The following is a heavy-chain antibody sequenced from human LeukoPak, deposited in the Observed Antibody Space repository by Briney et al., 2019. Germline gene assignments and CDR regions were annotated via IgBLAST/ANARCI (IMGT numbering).Heavy chain of an antibody. D-gene: IGHD6-19*01. CDR1: GGTFSSYA. J-gene: IGHJ4*02. Sequence: ASVKVSCKASGGTFSSYAISWVRQAPGQGLEWMGRIIPIFGTANYAQKFQGRVTITTDESTSTAYMELSSLRSEDTDVYYCASRHLPVAGTFDYWGQGTLVTVSS. CDR3: ASRHLPVAGTFDY. CDR2: IIPIFGTA. V-gene: IGHV1-69*05.